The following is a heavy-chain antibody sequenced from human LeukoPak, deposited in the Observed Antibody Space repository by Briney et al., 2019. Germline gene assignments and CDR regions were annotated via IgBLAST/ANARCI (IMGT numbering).Heavy chain of an antibody. CDR1: GGSISSYY. CDR2: IYTSRST. V-gene: IGHV4-4*07. D-gene: IGHD6-13*01. CDR3: ARLTLYSRVIDY. Sequence: SDTLSLTCTVSGGSISSYYWSWIRQPAGKGLEWIGRIYTSRSTNYNPSLKSRVTMSVDTSKNQFSLKLSSVTAADTAVYYCARLTLYSRVIDYWGQGTLVTVSS. J-gene: IGHJ4*02.